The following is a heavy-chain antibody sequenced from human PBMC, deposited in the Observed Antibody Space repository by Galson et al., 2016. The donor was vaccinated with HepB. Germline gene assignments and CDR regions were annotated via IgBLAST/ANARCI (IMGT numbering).Heavy chain of an antibody. Sequence: CAISGDSVSSNSAAWNWVRQSPSRGLEWLGRTYYRSKWSNEYEESLKSRLTINPDTTKNQLSLHLTSLTPEDTAVYYCVREQIIPSAGGGNYFDSWGQGTLVTVSS. V-gene: IGHV6-1*01. CDR2: TYYRSKWSN. J-gene: IGHJ4*02. CDR1: GDSVSSNSAA. D-gene: IGHD3-3*01. CDR3: VREQIIPSAGGGNYFDS.